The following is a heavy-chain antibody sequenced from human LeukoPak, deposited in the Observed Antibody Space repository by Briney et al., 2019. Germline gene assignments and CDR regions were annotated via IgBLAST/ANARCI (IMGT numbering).Heavy chain of an antibody. CDR2: IFYSGST. CDR3: ATRRGPALEYFQN. CDR1: GASINSNNYY. D-gene: IGHD2-2*01. V-gene: IGHV4-39*02. J-gene: IGHJ1*01. Sequence: PSETLSLTCTVSGASINSNNYYWGWIRQPPGKGLEWIGSIFYSGSTYYSPSLKNRVTISLDTSKNHLSLKANSVTAADTAVYYCATRRGPALEYFQNWGQGTLVTVSS.